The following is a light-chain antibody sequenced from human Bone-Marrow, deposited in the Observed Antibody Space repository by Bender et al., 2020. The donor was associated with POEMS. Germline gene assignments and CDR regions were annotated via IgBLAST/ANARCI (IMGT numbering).Light chain of an antibody. CDR2: DVT. V-gene: IGLV2-14*03. CDR1: SIDVGGYNY. Sequence: QSALTHPASVSGSPGQTVTLSFTGTSIDVGGYNYVSWYQHHPGKAPKLMIYDVTNRPSGISNRFSGSKSGNTASLTISGLQAEDEAYYYCSSYTPRSSIVPFGGGTKLTVL. J-gene: IGLJ2*01. CDR3: SSYTPRSSIVP.